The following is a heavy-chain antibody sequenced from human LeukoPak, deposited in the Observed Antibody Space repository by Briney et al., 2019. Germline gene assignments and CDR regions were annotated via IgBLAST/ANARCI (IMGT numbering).Heavy chain of an antibody. CDR2: INHSGST. J-gene: IGHJ6*03. CDR1: GGAFSGYY. CDR3: ARTYPYNWNSQGEYYYYYMDV. V-gene: IGHV4-34*01. Sequence: PSETLSLTCAVYGGAFSGYYWSWIRQPPGKGLEWIGEINHSGSTNYNPCLKSRVTISVDTSKNQFSLKLSSVTAADTAVYYCARTYPYNWNSQGEYYYYYMDVWGKGTTVTVSS. D-gene: IGHD1-7*01.